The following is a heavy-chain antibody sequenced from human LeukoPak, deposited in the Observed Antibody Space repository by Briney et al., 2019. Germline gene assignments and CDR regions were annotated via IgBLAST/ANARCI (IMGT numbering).Heavy chain of an antibody. J-gene: IGHJ4*02. CDR2: IYYTGST. D-gene: IGHD4-23*01. V-gene: IGHV4-59*08. Sequence: SETLSLTCTVSGGSISSYYRSWIRQPPGKGLEWIGYIYYTGSTNYNPSLKSRVTISVDTSKNQFSLKLTSVTAADTAVYSCARGGNWNFFDYWGQGTLVTVSS. CDR3: ARGGNWNFFDY. CDR1: GGSISSYY.